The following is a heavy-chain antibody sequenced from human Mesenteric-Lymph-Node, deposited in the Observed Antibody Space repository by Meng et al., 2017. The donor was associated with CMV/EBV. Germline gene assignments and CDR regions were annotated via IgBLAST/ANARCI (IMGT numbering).Heavy chain of an antibody. CDR2: ISRSSNFI. D-gene: IGHD2-15*01. CDR1: GFTLSSFS. V-gene: IGHV3-21*01. Sequence: GESLKISCAASGFTLSSFSMNWVRQAPGKGLEWVSSISRSSNFIYYADSVKGRFTISRDNAENSMHLQMDSLRAEDTALYYCARDRVGSGYYGMDVWGLGTTVTVSS. J-gene: IGHJ6*02. CDR3: ARDRVGSGYYGMDV.